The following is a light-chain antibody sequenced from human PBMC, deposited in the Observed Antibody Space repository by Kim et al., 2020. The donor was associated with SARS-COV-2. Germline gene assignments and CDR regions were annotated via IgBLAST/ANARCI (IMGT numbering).Light chain of an antibody. V-gene: IGKV3-11*01. CDR2: DAS. CDR3: QQRSTQPT. J-gene: IGKJ1*01. Sequence: SLSPGERATRSCSASQSVSSYLAWYQQKPGQAPRLLIYDASNRATGIPARFSGSGSGTDFTLTISSLEPEDFAVYYCQQRSTQPTFGQGTKVDIK. CDR1: QSVSSY.